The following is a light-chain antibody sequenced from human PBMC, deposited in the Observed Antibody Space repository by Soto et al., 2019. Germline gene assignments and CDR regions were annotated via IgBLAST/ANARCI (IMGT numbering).Light chain of an antibody. CDR3: EQANSLPHS. CDR2: AAS. V-gene: IGKV1-12*01. Sequence: DIQMTQSPSSVSASVGDRVTITCRASQGISSWLAWYQQKPGKAPKLLIYAASSLQSGVPSRFSETISGTDFTLSISSLQPEEFATYHCEQANSLPHSFGQGTKLEIK. CDR1: QGISSW. J-gene: IGKJ2*01.